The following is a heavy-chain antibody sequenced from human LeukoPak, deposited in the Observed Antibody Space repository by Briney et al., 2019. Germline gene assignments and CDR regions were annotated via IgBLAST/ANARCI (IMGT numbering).Heavy chain of an antibody. J-gene: IGHJ5*02. V-gene: IGHV1-2*02. Sequence: ASVKVSCKASGYTFTGYYMHWVRQAPGQGLEWMGWINPNSGGTNNAQKFQGRVTMTGDTSIGTAYMELSRLRSDDTAVYYCARDPIGDGYNFNWFDPWGQGTQVTVSS. CDR1: GYTFTGYY. CDR2: INPNSGGT. CDR3: ARDPIGDGYNFNWFDP. D-gene: IGHD5-24*01.